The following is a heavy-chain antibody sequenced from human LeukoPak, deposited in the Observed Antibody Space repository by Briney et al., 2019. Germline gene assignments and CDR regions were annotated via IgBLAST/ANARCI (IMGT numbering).Heavy chain of an antibody. D-gene: IGHD4/OR15-4a*01. CDR1: GFTFSNYA. CDR3: AKDELFLGDYGPLYSFDY. CDR2: IYYDGSNK. J-gene: IGHJ4*02. Sequence: PGRSLRLSCTAPGFTFSNYAMHWVRQAPGKGLEWVAVIYYDGSNKYYADSVKGRFTISRDNSKNTLYLQMNSLRAEDTAVYYCAKDELFLGDYGPLYSFDYWGQGTLVTVSS. V-gene: IGHV3-33*06.